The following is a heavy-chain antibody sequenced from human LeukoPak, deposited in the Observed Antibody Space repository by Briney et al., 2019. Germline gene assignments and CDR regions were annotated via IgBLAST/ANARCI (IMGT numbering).Heavy chain of an antibody. D-gene: IGHD3-9*01. CDR1: GGTFSSYA. J-gene: IGHJ4*02. V-gene: IGHV1-69*13. CDR2: IIPIFGTA. CDR3: AGEPSYDILTGLFDY. Sequence: ASVKVSCKASGGTFSSYAISWVRQAPGQGLEWMGGIIPIFGTANYAQKFQGRVTITADESTSTAYMELSSLRSEDTAVYYCAGEPSYDILTGLFDYWGQGTLVTVSS.